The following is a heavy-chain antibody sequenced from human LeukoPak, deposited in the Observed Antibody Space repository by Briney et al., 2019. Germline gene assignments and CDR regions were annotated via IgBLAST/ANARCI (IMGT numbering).Heavy chain of an antibody. V-gene: IGHV4-30-4*01. J-gene: IGHJ5*02. D-gene: IGHD4-23*01. CDR3: ARATTVVIWFDP. CDR1: GGSISSYN. CDR2: IYYSGST. Sequence: SETLSLTCTVSGGSISSYNWSWIRQPPGKGLEWIGYIYYSGSTYYNPSLKSRVTISVDTSKNQFSLKLSSVTAADTAVYYCARATTVVIWFDPWGQGTLVTVSS.